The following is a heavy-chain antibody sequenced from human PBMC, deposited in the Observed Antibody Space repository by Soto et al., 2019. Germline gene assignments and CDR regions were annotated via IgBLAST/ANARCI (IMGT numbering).Heavy chain of an antibody. J-gene: IGHJ3*01. D-gene: IGHD1-7*01. CDR3: ARAKLRAVYAFDF. Sequence: PSETLSLTCTLSGVSITSGAYYWTWVRQHPGKGLEWIGYIYYNGNTYFSPSLKSRLTISIDTSKNQFSLKLSSVTASYTAMYYCARAKLRAVYAFDFWGQGTMVA. CDR1: GVSITSGAYY. V-gene: IGHV4-31*03. CDR2: IYYNGNT.